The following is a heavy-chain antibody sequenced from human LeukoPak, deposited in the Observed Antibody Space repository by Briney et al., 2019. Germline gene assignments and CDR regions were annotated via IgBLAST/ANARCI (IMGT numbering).Heavy chain of an antibody. J-gene: IGHJ4*02. D-gene: IGHD3-22*01. CDR1: GDSVSSNSAA. V-gene: IGHV6-1*01. CDR2: TYYRSKWYN. CDR3: ARARGDSSGYWDY. Sequence: SQTLSLTCVISGDSVSSNSAAWNWMRQPPSRGLEWLGRTYYRSKWYNDYAVSVKSRITINPDTSKNQFSLQLNSVTPEDTALYYCARARGDSSGYWDYWGQGTLVTVSS.